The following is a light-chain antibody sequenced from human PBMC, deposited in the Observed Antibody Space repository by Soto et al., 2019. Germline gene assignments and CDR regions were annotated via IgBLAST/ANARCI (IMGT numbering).Light chain of an antibody. CDR1: QSVINSY. CDR3: HQYAASPGT. Sequence: EIVLTQSPGTLSLSPGERATLSCRASQSVINSYLAWYQQKPGQAPRLLIYGASSRATGIPDRFSGSGSGTDFTLTISRLEPEDFAVYYCHQYAASPGTFGQGTRWIS. V-gene: IGKV3-20*01. J-gene: IGKJ1*01. CDR2: GAS.